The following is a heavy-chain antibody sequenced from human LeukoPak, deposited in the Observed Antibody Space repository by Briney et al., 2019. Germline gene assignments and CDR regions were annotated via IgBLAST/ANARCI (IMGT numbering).Heavy chain of an antibody. V-gene: IGHV1-69*13. Sequence: EASVKVSCKVSGYTLTELSMHWVRQAPGQGLEWMGGIIPIFGTANYAQKFQGRVTITADESTSTAYMELSSLRPEDTAVYYCARLGVTASYYYGMDVWGQGTTVTVSS. J-gene: IGHJ6*02. CDR3: ARLGVTASYYYGMDV. CDR1: GYTLTELS. CDR2: IIPIFGTA. D-gene: IGHD1-14*01.